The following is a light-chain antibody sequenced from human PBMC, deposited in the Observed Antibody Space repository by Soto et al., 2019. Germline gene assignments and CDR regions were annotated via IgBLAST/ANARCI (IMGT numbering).Light chain of an antibody. CDR3: QQRSNWPPPT. CDR1: QSVSSY. J-gene: IGKJ5*01. Sequence: EIVLTQSPATLSLSPGERATLSCRASQSVSSYLAWYQQKPGQAPRLLIYDASNRATGIPARFSGSGSGTDFTLTISGLEPEDFAVYYCQQRSNWPPPTFGQGTRPEIK. CDR2: DAS. V-gene: IGKV3-11*01.